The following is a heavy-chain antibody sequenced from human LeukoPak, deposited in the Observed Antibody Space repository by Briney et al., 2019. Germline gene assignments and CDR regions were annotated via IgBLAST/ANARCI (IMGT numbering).Heavy chain of an antibody. J-gene: IGHJ4*02. CDR1: GFTFSGYG. V-gene: IGHV3-33*01. Sequence: PGKSLRLSCATSGFTFSGYGMHWARQAPGKGLEWVTVIWSDGSNKYYADSVKGRFTISRDNSKNTLYLQMNSLRAEDTAVYYCVRGYYAGRGHHFEYWGQGTLVTVSS. D-gene: IGHD3-22*01. CDR2: IWSDGSNK. CDR3: VRGYYAGRGHHFEY.